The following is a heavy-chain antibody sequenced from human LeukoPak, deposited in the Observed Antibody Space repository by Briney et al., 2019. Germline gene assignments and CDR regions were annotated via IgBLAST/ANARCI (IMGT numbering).Heavy chain of an antibody. CDR1: RYSFTRYW. CDR3: ARPVEGGYYDSSGYSY. Sequence: GESLKISCKASRYSFTRYWIGWVRQKPGQGLEWMGIIYPGDSETRYSPSFQGQVTISADKSITTAYLQWSSLKASDTAMYYCARPVEGGYYDSSGYSYWGQGTLVTVSS. J-gene: IGHJ4*02. V-gene: IGHV5-51*01. D-gene: IGHD3-22*01. CDR2: IYPGDSET.